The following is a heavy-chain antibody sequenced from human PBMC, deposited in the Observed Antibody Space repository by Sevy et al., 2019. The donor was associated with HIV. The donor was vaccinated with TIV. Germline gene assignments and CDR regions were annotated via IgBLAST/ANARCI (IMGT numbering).Heavy chain of an antibody. Sequence: GGSLRLSCAASGFTPSTYGMHWVRQAPGKGLEWVAVIGYDGSNKYYADSVKGRSTISRDNSKNTLFLQMDSLRAEDTAVYYCARDPRMYGDYLLAYFDSWGQGTLVTVSS. CDR1: GFTPSTYG. D-gene: IGHD2-8*01. V-gene: IGHV3-33*01. J-gene: IGHJ4*02. CDR2: IGYDGSNK. CDR3: ARDPRMYGDYLLAYFDS.